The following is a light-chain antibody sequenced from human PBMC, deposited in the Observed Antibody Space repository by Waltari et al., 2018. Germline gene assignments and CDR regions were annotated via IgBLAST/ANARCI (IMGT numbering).Light chain of an antibody. Sequence: QSALTQPASVSGSPGQSITISCPGTSSDVGGYNYVSFYQQHPGKAPKLIIFDVSNRPSGVSSRFSGSKSGNTASLTISGLQAQDEADYYCSSYISSDTLELFGGGTSLTVL. J-gene: IGLJ2*01. CDR1: SSDVGGYNY. CDR3: SSYISSDTLEL. V-gene: IGLV2-14*03. CDR2: DVS.